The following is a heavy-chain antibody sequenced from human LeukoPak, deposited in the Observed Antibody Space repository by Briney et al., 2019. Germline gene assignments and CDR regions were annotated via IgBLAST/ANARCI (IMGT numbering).Heavy chain of an antibody. V-gene: IGHV3-53*01. J-gene: IGHJ4*02. Sequence: GGSLRLSCAASGFTVITNDMTWVRQAPGKGLEWGSVLYSDGNTKYEDSVQGRFTISRDNSKNTMYLEMNSLSPDDTAVYYCARGVEPLAANTLAYWGQGTLVTVSS. CDR2: LYSDGNT. CDR3: ARGVEPLAANTLAY. D-gene: IGHD1-14*01. CDR1: GFTVITND.